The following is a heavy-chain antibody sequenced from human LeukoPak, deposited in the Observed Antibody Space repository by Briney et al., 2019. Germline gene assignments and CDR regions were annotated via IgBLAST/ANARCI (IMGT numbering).Heavy chain of an antibody. D-gene: IGHD5-18*01. J-gene: IGHJ4*02. CDR3: ARVSRGYHIDY. V-gene: IGHV4-39*07. Sequence: SETLSLTCTVSGGSISSSDDYWGWIRQPPGKGLEWIGVIYYGGSTYYHPSLKSRVTISMDTSKSQFSLRLTSVTAADTAVYYCARVSRGYHIDYWGQGTLVTVSS. CDR2: IYYGGST. CDR1: GGSISSSDDY.